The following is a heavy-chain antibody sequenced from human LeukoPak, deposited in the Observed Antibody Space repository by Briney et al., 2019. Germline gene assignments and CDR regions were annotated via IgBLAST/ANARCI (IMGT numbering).Heavy chain of an antibody. V-gene: IGHV4-39*07. J-gene: IGHJ4*02. CDR3: ARGHPESHSSSWGSPEVYYFDY. Sequence: PSETLSLTCTVSGGSISSSSYYWGWIRQPPGKGLEWIGSIYYSGSTYYNPSLKSRVTISVDTSKNQFSLKLSSVTAADTAVYYCARGHPESHSSSWGSPEVYYFDYWGQGTLVTVSS. CDR2: IYYSGST. CDR1: GGSISSSSYY. D-gene: IGHD6-13*01.